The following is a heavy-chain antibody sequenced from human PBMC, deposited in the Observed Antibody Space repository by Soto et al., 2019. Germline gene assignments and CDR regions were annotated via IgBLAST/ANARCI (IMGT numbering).Heavy chain of an antibody. CDR3: AHIGALPPNDVFST. CDR1: GITFTYAW. CDR2: VKSEAGGGTI. J-gene: IGHJ3*02. Sequence: EVQLVESGGGLVNPGGSLRLSCAASGITFTYAWMTWVRQAPGRGLEWVGRVKSEAGGGTIDYAAPVKGRFTISRDDSRSMLYLQMNSLKSEDTAVYYCAHIGALPPNDVFSTWCQGTVVTVSS. V-gene: IGHV3-15*01. D-gene: IGHD2-21*01.